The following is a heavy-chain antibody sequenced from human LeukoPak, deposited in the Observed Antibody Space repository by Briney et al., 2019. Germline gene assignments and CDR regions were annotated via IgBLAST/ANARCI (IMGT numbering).Heavy chain of an antibody. CDR2: IYSGDSDT. Sequence: GESLKISCKGSGYSFTSYWIGWVRQMPGKGLEWMGIIYSGDSDTRYSPSFQGQVTISADKSISTAYLQWSSLKASDTAMYYRARWLGYDSDYYYYMDVWGKGTTVTVSS. CDR1: GYSFTSYW. D-gene: IGHD3-3*01. J-gene: IGHJ6*03. CDR3: ARWLGYDSDYYYYMDV. V-gene: IGHV5-51*01.